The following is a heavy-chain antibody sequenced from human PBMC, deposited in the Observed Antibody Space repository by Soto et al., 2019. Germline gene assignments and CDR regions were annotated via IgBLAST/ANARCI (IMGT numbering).Heavy chain of an antibody. J-gene: IGHJ3*02. D-gene: IGHD1-26*01. CDR1: GFTFSSYA. Sequence: GGSLILSCAASGFTFSSYAMSWVRQAPGKGLERVSAISGSGGSTYYADSVKGRFTISRDNSKNTLYLQMNSLRAEDTAVYYCAKPPLASGSYYGEDAFDIWGQGTMVTVSS. V-gene: IGHV3-23*01. CDR3: AKPPLASGSYYGEDAFDI. CDR2: ISGSGGST.